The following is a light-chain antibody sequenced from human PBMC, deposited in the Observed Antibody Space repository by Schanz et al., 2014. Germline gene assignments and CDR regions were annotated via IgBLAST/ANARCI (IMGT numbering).Light chain of an antibody. J-gene: IGLJ3*02. V-gene: IGLV2-14*01. CDR2: DVS. CDR1: SSDVGGYNY. CDR3: SSYMSSSHWV. Sequence: QSALTQPASVSGSPGQSITISCTGTSSDVGGYNYVSWYQQHPGKAPKLMIYDVSKRPSGVPDRFSGSKSGNTASLTISGLQAEDEADYYCSSYMSSSHWVFGGGTKLTVL.